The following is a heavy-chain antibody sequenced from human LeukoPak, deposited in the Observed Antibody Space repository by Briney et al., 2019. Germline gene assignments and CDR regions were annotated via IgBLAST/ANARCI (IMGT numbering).Heavy chain of an antibody. D-gene: IGHD2-21*01. Sequence: GGSLTLSCAASGFTFSSYALSWVRQAPGKGLEWVSAISGSGGSTYYADSVKGRFTISRDNSKNTLYLQMNSLRAEDTAVYYFAKFLPTPNVVANYYVDYWGQGTLVTVSS. CDR3: AKFLPTPNVVANYYVDY. V-gene: IGHV3-23*01. J-gene: IGHJ4*02. CDR2: ISGSGGST. CDR1: GFTFSSYA.